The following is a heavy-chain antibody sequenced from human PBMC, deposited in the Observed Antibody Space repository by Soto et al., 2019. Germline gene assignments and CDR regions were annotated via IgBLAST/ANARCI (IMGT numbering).Heavy chain of an antibody. J-gene: IGHJ4*02. V-gene: IGHV3-74*01. D-gene: IGHD3-22*01. CDR2: IYSDGSRV. Sequence: EVQLVESGGDFVQPGGSLRLSCAASGFTFSSYWMHWVRQVAGKGLVWVSRIYSDGSRVNYADSVKGRFAISRDNAKNTLYLHVNSLTVEDTAVYSCARGGSGAYYQDYWGRGTLVTVSS. CDR1: GFTFSSYW. CDR3: ARGGSGAYYQDY.